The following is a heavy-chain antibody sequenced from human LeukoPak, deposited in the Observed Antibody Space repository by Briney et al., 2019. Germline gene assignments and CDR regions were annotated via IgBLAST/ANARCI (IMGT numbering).Heavy chain of an antibody. CDR2: ISSSSSYI. CDR3: ARDSPGIVGATNY. Sequence: GGSLRLSCAASGFTFSSYSMNWVRQAPGKGLEWVSSISSSSSYIYYADSVKGRFTISRDNAKNSLYLQMNSLRAEDTAVYYCARDSPGIVGATNYWGQGTLATVSS. CDR1: GFTFSSYS. V-gene: IGHV3-21*01. D-gene: IGHD1-26*01. J-gene: IGHJ4*02.